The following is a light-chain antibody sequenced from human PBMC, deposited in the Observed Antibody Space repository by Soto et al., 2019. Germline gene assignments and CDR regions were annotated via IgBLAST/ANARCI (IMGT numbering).Light chain of an antibody. CDR2: GAS. CDR1: QSLSGN. CDR3: QQYNDWYT. Sequence: EIVMTQSPATLSVSPGERATLSCRASQSLSGNLAWYQQKSGQAPRLLIYGASSRATGTPARFSGSGSGTEFTLTISSLQSEDSAVYYCQQYNDWYTFGQGTKLEIK. V-gene: IGKV3-15*01. J-gene: IGKJ2*01.